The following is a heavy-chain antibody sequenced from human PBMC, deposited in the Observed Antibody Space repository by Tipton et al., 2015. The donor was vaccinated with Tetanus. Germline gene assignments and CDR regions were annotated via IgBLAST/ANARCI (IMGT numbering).Heavy chain of an antibody. D-gene: IGHD6-6*01. J-gene: IGHJ5*02. Sequence: PGLVKPSQTLSVTCTVSGGSISGPYFWNWIRQRPGRGPEWIGYIYYSGSTYYNPSLKSRLSMSVDTSKNQFFLNLTSVTAADTAVYYCARDQGGGRVVRLNWFDPWGQGTLVTVSS. CDR1: GGSISGPYF. CDR3: ARDQGGGRVVRLNWFDP. V-gene: IGHV4-31*03. CDR2: IYYSGST.